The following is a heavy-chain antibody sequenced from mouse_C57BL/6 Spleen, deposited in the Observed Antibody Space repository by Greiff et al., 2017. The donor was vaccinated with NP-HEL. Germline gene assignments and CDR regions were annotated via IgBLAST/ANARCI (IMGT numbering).Heavy chain of an antibody. CDR3: TRRGSYPNYYAMDY. Sequence: QVQLQQSGAELVRPGASVTLSCKASGYTFTDYEMHWVKQTPVHGLEWIGAIDPETGGTAYNQKFKGKAILTADKSSSTAYMELRSLTSEDSAVYYCTRRGSYPNYYAMDYWGQGTSVTVSS. D-gene: IGHD2-12*01. CDR1: GYTFTDYE. J-gene: IGHJ4*01. V-gene: IGHV1-15*01. CDR2: IDPETGGT.